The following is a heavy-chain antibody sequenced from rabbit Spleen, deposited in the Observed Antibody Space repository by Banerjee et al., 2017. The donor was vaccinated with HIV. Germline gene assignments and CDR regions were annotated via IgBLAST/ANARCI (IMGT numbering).Heavy chain of an antibody. CDR3: ARDLTDVIGWNFGW. Sequence: QEHLEESGGGLVKPEGSLTLTCKASGVSFSNSDYMCWVRQAPGKGLEWISCIAGSSSGFTYSATWAKGRFTCSKTSSTTVTLQMTSLTVADTATYFCARDLTDVIGWNFGWWGPGTLVTVS. CDR2: IAGSSSGFT. J-gene: IGHJ4*01. V-gene: IGHV1S45*01. D-gene: IGHD1-1*01. CDR1: GVSFSNSDY.